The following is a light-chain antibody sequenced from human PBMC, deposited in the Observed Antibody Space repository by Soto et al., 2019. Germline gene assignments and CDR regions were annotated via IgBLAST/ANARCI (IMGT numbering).Light chain of an antibody. CDR3: QEYYTYPWT. Sequence: DIQMSQSPSTLSASIGDRVTISCRASQSISSWLAWYQQKPGKAPKFLIHKVSTLVSGVPSRFSGSGSGTEFTLTVSSLQPDDFATYFCQEYYTYPWTFGHGTQVDIK. J-gene: IGKJ1*01. CDR1: QSISSW. V-gene: IGKV1-5*03. CDR2: KVS.